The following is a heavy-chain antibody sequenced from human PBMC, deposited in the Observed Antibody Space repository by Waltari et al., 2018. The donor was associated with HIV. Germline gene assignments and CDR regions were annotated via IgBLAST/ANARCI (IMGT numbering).Heavy chain of an antibody. CDR2: IRYAGSNE. V-gene: IGHV3-30*02. CDR1: GFTFSSYG. CDR3: AKPRHYYDSSGLDY. D-gene: IGHD3-22*01. J-gene: IGHJ4*02. Sequence: QVQLVESGGGVVQPGGSLRLSCAASGFTFSSYGMHWVRQAPGRGLEWVAIIRYAGSNEYYADSVKGRFTISRDNSKNTLYLQMNSLRAEDTAVYYCAKPRHYYDSSGLDYWGQGTLVTVSS.